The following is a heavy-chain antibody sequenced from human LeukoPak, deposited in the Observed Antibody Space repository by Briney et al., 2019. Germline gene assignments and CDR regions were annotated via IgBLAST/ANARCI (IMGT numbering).Heavy chain of an antibody. Sequence: GGSLRLSCAASGFSFSNDWMCWVRQAPGKGLEWVANINQDESNKYYVDSVKGRFTISRDNAKNSLYLQMSSLRADDTAVYYCARDHAYRTEYWAQGTLVTVSS. CDR2: INQDESNK. CDR3: ARDHAYRTEY. J-gene: IGHJ4*02. CDR1: GFSFSNDW. D-gene: IGHD1-14*01. V-gene: IGHV3-7*01.